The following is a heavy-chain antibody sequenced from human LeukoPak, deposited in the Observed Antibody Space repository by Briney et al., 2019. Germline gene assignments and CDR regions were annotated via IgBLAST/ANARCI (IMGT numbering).Heavy chain of an antibody. J-gene: IGHJ6*02. Sequence: PSETLSLTCAVYGGSFSGYYWSWIRQPPGKGLEWIGEINHSGSTNYNPSLKSRVTISVDTSKNQFSLKLSSVTAADTAVYYCARGLHRLYGSGSYYYYYYGMDVWGQGTTVTVSS. D-gene: IGHD3-10*01. CDR1: GGSFSGYY. CDR3: ARGLHRLYGSGSYYYYYYGMDV. V-gene: IGHV4-34*01. CDR2: INHSGST.